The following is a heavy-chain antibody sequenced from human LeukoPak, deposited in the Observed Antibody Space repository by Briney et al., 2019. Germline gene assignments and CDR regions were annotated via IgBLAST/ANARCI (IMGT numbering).Heavy chain of an antibody. D-gene: IGHD3-22*01. V-gene: IGHV1-18*01. CDR3: ARDWGDSSGYLPVPGSY. CDR2: ISAYNGNS. Sequence: SVKVSCKASGYTFTSYGINRMRQPHGQGLEWMGCISAYNGNSNYAQKLQGRVTITTDTSTSTTYKVQMSLISDDTAVYYCARDWGDSSGYLPVPGSYWGQGTLVTVSS. CDR1: GYTFTSYG. J-gene: IGHJ4*02.